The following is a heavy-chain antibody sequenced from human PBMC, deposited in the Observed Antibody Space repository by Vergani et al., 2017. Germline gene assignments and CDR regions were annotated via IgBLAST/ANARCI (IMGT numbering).Heavy chain of an antibody. V-gene: IGHV3-30*02. D-gene: IGHD6-13*01. J-gene: IGHJ4*02. CDR3: AKEGIAAGRAAFFTKYYFDY. Sequence: QVQLVESGGGVVQPGGSLRLSCAASGFTFSSYGMHWVRQAPGKGLEWVAFIRYDGSNKYYADSVKGRFTISRDNSKNTLYLQMNSLRAEDTAVYYCAKEGIAAGRAAFFTKYYFDYWGQGTLVTVSS. CDR2: IRYDGSNK. CDR1: GFTFSSYG.